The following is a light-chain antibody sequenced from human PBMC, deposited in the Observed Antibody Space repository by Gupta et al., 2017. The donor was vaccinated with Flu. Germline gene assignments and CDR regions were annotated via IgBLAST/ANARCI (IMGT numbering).Light chain of an antibody. CDR3: ISDTSGTTVL. V-gene: IGLV2-14*01. CDR1: SSDVGGYNY. CDR2: EVN. J-gene: IGLJ2*01. Sequence: QSALTQPASVSGSPGQSITISCTGTSSDVGGYNYVSWYQQYPGNAPKILIYEVNNRASGVASRFSASKSGNTASLTISVRQEEDEADYYCISDTSGTTVLFGGGTKLTVL.